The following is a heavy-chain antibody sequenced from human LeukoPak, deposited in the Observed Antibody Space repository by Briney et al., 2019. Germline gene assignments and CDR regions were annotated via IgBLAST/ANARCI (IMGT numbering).Heavy chain of an antibody. J-gene: IGHJ4*02. CDR3: AKEGVTAAGILDF. V-gene: IGHV3-30*02. CDR1: GFNFSNYV. D-gene: IGHD6-13*01. CDR2: VRYDGSDK. Sequence: GGSLRLSCATSGFNFSNYVMNWVRQAPGKGLEWVAFVRYDGSDKYYADSVRGRFTISRDNSKNTLYLQMNSLRTEDTAVYYCAKEGVTAAGILDFWGQGTLVTVSS.